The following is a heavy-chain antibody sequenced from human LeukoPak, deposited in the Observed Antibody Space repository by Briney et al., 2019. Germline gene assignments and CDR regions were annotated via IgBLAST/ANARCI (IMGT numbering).Heavy chain of an antibody. CDR1: GFTFNNHY. V-gene: IGHV3-7*04. CDR2: IKPDGSET. CDR3: AGDRFGGSCYES. Sequence: GGSLRLSCTASGFTFNNHYMTWVRQAPGKGLEWVANIKPDGSETFYLDSVKGRFTISRDNAKNSLYLQMNDVRAEDTAVYFCAGDRFGGSCYESWGQGTLVTVTS. D-gene: IGHD3-10*01. J-gene: IGHJ5*02.